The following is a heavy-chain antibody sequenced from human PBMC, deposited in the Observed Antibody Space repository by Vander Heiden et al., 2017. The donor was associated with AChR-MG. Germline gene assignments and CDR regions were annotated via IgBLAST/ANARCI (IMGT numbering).Heavy chain of an antibody. CDR3: AGRVEYQPLKYWFDP. V-gene: IGHV4-31*03. J-gene: IGHJ5*02. D-gene: IGHD2-2*01. Sequence: QVQLQESGPGLVKPSQTLSLTCTVSGGSISSGGYYWSWIRQHPGKGLEWIGCIYYSGSTYYNPSLKSRVTISVDTSKNQFSLKLSSVTAADTAVYYCAGRVEYQPLKYWFDPWGQGTLVTVSS. CDR2: IYYSGST. CDR1: GGSISSGGYY.